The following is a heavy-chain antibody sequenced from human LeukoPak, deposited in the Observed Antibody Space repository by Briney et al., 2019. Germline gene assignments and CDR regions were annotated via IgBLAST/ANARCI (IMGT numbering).Heavy chain of an antibody. CDR3: AAGPLGVATDWDY. Sequence: ASVKVSCKASGYTFTSYAMHWVRQAPGQRLEWMGWINAGNGNTKYSQKFQGRVTITRDTSASTAYMELSSLRSEDTAVYYCAAGPLGVATDWDYWGQGTLVTVSS. CDR2: INAGNGNT. D-gene: IGHD5-12*01. CDR1: GYTFTSYA. V-gene: IGHV1-3*01. J-gene: IGHJ4*02.